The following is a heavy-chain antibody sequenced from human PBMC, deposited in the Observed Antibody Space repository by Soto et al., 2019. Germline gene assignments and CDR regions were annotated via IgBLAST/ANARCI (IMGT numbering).Heavy chain of an antibody. CDR1: GFTFDDYA. Sequence: PGKSLRLSCAASGFTFDDYALHWVRQAPGEGLEWVSGISWNSGSIGYADSVKGRFTISRDNDKNSLYLQMNSLRAEDTALYYCAKDFLAIDYYDSDAFDIWGQGTMVTVSS. D-gene: IGHD3-22*01. CDR2: ISWNSGSI. V-gene: IGHV3-9*01. CDR3: AKDFLAIDYYDSDAFDI. J-gene: IGHJ3*02.